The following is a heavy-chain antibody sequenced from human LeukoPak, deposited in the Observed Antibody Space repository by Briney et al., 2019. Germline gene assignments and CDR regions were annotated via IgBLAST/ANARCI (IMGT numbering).Heavy chain of an antibody. CDR2: IYYSGST. CDR1: GGSISSGGYY. V-gene: IGHV4-31*03. D-gene: IGHD6-13*01. Sequence: SETLSLTCTVSGGSISSGGYYWSWIRQHPGKGLEWIGYIYYSGSTYYNPSLKSRVTISVDTSKNQFSLKLSSVTAADTAVYYCARGGTGQSSTWYVRWFDPWGQGTLVSVSS. CDR3: ARGGTGQSSTWYVRWFDP. J-gene: IGHJ5*02.